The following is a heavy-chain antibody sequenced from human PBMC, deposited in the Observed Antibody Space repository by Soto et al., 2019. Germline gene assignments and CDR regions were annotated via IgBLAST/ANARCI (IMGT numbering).Heavy chain of an antibody. V-gene: IGHV4-30-2*01. CDR3: ARAQFHSGSGNFNNLMFDS. D-gene: IGHD3-10*01. CDR2: IYRSGTT. Sequence: PQTLSLTCAVSGGSIIGTGSSRSWIRQPPGGGLELLGYIYRSGTTLYYPSLKTRLTMSLDTSKNQFSLTLNSVTAADTAVYYCARAQFHSGSGNFNNLMFDSWGQGTQVTVSS. CDR1: GGSIIGTGSS. J-gene: IGHJ5*01.